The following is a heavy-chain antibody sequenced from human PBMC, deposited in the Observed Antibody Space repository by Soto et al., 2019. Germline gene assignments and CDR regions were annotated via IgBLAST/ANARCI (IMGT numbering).Heavy chain of an antibody. CDR2: ISDSGATT. V-gene: IGHV3-23*01. J-gene: IGHJ4*02. D-gene: IGHD3-10*01. CDR1: GFAFSSFA. CDR3: AQDKGVRGATYLRY. Sequence: EVQLLESGGGLVQPGGSLRLSCAASGFAFSSFALNWVRQAPGKGLDWVSVISDSGATTYYSDSVKGRFTISRDNSKNMLYLEMSSLRANDTAIYYCAQDKGVRGATYLRYWGPGTLVTVSS.